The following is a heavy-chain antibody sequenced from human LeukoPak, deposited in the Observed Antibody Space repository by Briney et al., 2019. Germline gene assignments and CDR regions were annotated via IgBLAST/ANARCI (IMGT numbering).Heavy chain of an antibody. V-gene: IGHV3-21*01. J-gene: IGHJ4*02. CDR3: ARGKSPGTFDY. D-gene: IGHD6-13*01. Sequence: GGSLRLSCAASGFTFSNYRMNWVRQAPGKGLEWVSSISSSSSYIYYADSVKGRFTISRDNAKNSLYLQMNSLRAEDTAVYYCARGKSPGTFDYCGQGTLATVSS. CDR2: ISSSSSYI. CDR1: GFTFSNYR.